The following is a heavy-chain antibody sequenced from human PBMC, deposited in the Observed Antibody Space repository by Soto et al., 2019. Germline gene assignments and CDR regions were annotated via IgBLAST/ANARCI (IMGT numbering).Heavy chain of an antibody. CDR2: IYYSGST. CDR3: ARRYGGTFDY. Sequence: QVQLQESGPGLVKPSETLSLTCTVSGGSISSYYWSWIRQPPGKGLEWIGYIYYSGSTNYNPSLXSXAXIXXDTSKNQFSRKLSSVTAADTAVYYCARRYGGTFDYWGQGTLVTVSS. CDR1: GGSISSYY. D-gene: IGHD2-15*01. J-gene: IGHJ4*02. V-gene: IGHV4-59*08.